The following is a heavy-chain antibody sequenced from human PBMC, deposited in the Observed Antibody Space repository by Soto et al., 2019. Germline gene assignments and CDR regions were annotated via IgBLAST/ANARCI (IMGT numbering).Heavy chain of an antibody. Sequence: SETLSLTCTVSGGSISSYYWSWIRQPPGKGLEWIGYIYYSGSTNYNPSLKSRVTISVDTSKNQFSLKLSSVTAADTAVYYCARGLRRDFDFDYWGQGTLVTISS. V-gene: IGHV4-59*01. J-gene: IGHJ4*02. CDR1: GGSISSYY. CDR2: IYYSGST. CDR3: ARGLRRDFDFDY.